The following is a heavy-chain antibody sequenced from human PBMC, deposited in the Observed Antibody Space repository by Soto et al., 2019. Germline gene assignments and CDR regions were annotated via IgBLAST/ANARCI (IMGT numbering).Heavy chain of an antibody. D-gene: IGHD3-9*01. CDR2: IYYSGST. J-gene: IGHJ4*02. Sequence: QLQLQESGPGLVKPSETLSLTCTVSGGSISSSSYYWGWIRQPPGKGLEWIGSIYYSGSTYYNPSLKSRVTISVDTSKNQFSLKLSSVTAADTAVYYCARRSPGPTYYDILTGYIDYWGQGTLVTVSS. V-gene: IGHV4-39*01. CDR1: GGSISSSSYY. CDR3: ARRSPGPTYYDILTGYIDY.